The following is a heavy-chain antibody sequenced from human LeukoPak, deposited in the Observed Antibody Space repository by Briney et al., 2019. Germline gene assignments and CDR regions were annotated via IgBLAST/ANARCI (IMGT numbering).Heavy chain of an antibody. CDR2: ISSNGDNT. V-gene: IGHV3-64D*06. J-gene: IGHJ4*02. CDR3: VRGTGY. Sequence: GGSLRLSCSVSGFTFSTYVMHWVRQAPGKGLEYVSAISSNGDNTYYADSVEGRFTISRDNSKNTLYLQMSSLRADDTAVYYCVRGTGYWGQGILVTVSS. CDR1: GFTFSTYV.